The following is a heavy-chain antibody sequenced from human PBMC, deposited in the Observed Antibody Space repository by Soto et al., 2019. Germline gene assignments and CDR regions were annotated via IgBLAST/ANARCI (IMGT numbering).Heavy chain of an antibody. CDR3: AKDGGYDYVWGSYRGGFDY. CDR1: GFTFSSYA. V-gene: IGHV3-23*01. J-gene: IGHJ4*02. D-gene: IGHD3-16*02. CDR2: ISGSGGST. Sequence: EVQLLESGGGLVQPGGSLRLSCAASGFTFSSYAMSWVRQAPGKGLEWVSAISGSGGSTYYADSVKGRFTISRDNSKNTLYLQMNSLRAEDTAVYYCAKDGGYDYVWGSYRGGFDYWGQGTLVTVSS.